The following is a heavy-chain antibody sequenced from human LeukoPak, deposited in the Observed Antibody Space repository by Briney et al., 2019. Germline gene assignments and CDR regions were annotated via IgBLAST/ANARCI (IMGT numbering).Heavy chain of an antibody. CDR1: GSTSSRNF. J-gene: IGHJ4*02. Sequence: GGSLRPSCAVSGSTSSRNFMSWVRQTPEKGLERVANIDQDGSEKNYVDSVKGRFTISRDNAKNSLFLQMNSLRAEDTAIYYCASGAGWESGYWGQGTLVTVSS. CDR2: IDQDGSEK. D-gene: IGHD1-26*01. V-gene: IGHV3-7*01. CDR3: ASGAGWESGY.